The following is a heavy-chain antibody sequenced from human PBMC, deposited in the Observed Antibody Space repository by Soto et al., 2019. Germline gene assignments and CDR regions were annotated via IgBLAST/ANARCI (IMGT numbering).Heavy chain of an antibody. CDR1: GGSLSNYY. CDR3: ARHGAIYSNSWYDFDY. CDR2: MFNGGSA. V-gene: IGHV4-59*08. D-gene: IGHD5-18*01. Sequence: SSETLSLTCPVSGGSLSNYYWSWIRQPPGKGLEWVGYMFNGGSANYNPSLKSRVAISVDMSQNQFSLKLTSVTAADTAVYYCARHGAIYSNSWYDFDYWGQGTLVTVSS. J-gene: IGHJ4*02.